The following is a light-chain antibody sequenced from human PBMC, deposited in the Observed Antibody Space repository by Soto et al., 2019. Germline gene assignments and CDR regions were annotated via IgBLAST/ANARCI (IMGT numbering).Light chain of an antibody. CDR1: QSVSSY. Sequence: EIVLTQSPATLSLSPGERATLSCRVSQSVSSYLAWYQQKPGQAPRLLIYDASNRATGIPARFSGSGSGTDFTLTISSLEPEDFAVYYCQQRSNFFGPGTKVDIK. CDR3: QQRSNF. V-gene: IGKV3-11*01. J-gene: IGKJ3*01. CDR2: DAS.